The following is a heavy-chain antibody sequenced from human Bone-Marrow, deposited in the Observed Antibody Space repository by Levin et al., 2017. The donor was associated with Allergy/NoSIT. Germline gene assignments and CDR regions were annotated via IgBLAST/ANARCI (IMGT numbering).Heavy chain of an antibody. D-gene: IGHD2-2*01. V-gene: IGHV4-34*01. CDR1: GGSFSGYY. J-gene: IGHJ5*02. Sequence: SETLSLTCAVYGGSFSGYYWSWIRQPPGKGLEWIGEINHSGSTNYNPSLKSRVTISVDTSKNQFSLKLSSVTAADTAVYYCARERYCSSTSCFLGWFDPWGQGTLVTVSS. CDR2: INHSGST. CDR3: ARERYCSSTSCFLGWFDP.